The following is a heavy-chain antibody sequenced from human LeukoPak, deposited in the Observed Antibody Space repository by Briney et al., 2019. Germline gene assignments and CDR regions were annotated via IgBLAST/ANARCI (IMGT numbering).Heavy chain of an antibody. J-gene: IGHJ4*02. CDR2: FDPEDGET. CDR1: GYTLTELS. CDR3: ATYCGGDCPFDY. V-gene: IGHV1-24*01. D-gene: IGHD2-21*02. Sequence: ASVKVSCKVSGYTLTELSMHWVRQAPGKGLVWMGGFDPEDGETIYAQKFQGRVTMTEDTSTDTAYMELSSLGPEDTAVYYCATYCGGDCPFDYWGQGTLVTVSS.